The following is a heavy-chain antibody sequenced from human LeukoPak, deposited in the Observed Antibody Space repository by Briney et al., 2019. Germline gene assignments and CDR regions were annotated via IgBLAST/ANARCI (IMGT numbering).Heavy chain of an antibody. D-gene: IGHD1-1*01. CDR3: ARVSGNWNDGAFDI. CDR1: GFTVSSNY. J-gene: IGHJ3*02. Sequence: GGSLRLSCAASGFTVSSNYMSWVRQAPGKGLEWVSVIYSGGSTYYADSVEGRFTISRDNSKNTLYLQMNSLRAEDTAVYYRARVSGNWNDGAFDIWGQGTMVTVSS. V-gene: IGHV3-66*01. CDR2: IYSGGST.